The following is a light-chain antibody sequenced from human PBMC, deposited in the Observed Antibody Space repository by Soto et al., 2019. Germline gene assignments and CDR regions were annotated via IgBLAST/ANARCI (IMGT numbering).Light chain of an antibody. Sequence: QSVLTQPPSASGTPGQRVTISCTGTSSDVGNYNLVSWYQQHPGKAPKLIIYATSKRPSGVSNRYSGSKSGNTASLSISGLQAEDEANYYCCSYAGSKTFTFGGGTKVTVL. J-gene: IGLJ2*01. V-gene: IGLV2-23*02. CDR3: CSYAGSKTFT. CDR1: SSDVGNYNL. CDR2: ATS.